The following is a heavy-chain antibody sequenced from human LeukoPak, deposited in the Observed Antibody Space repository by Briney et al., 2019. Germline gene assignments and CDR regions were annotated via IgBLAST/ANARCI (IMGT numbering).Heavy chain of an antibody. CDR1: GFTFSRYS. Sequence: GGSLRLSCAASGFTFSRYSMNWVRQAPGKGLEWVSSISSSSSYIYYADSVKGRFTISRDNAKNSLYLQMNSLRAEDTAVYYCARDTEGYCSSTSCYAGYYYGMDVWGQGTTVTVSS. V-gene: IGHV3-21*01. J-gene: IGHJ6*02. CDR2: ISSSSSYI. D-gene: IGHD2-2*01. CDR3: ARDTEGYCSSTSCYAGYYYGMDV.